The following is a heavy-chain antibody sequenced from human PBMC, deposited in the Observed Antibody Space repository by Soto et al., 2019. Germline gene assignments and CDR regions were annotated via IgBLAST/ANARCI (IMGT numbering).Heavy chain of an antibody. CDR3: ARLELSDAFDM. Sequence: GESLKISCEGSGYRFTSYWINWVRQLPGKGLEWMGKIDPSDSYTSYNPSFQGHVTISADKSINTAYLQWSGLKASDTAMYYCARLELSDAFDMWGQGTRVTVSS. CDR1: GYRFTSYW. CDR2: IDPSDSYT. D-gene: IGHD1-1*01. V-gene: IGHV5-10-1*01. J-gene: IGHJ3*02.